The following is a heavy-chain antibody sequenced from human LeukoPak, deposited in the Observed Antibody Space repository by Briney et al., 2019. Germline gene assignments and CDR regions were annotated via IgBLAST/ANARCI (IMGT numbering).Heavy chain of an antibody. Sequence: GASVKVSCKASRYTYTSYGISWVGQAAGQEVEWMGCISAYKGNTNYPQKLQGRVTMTTDTSTSTAYMGLRSLNSDDTAVYYCARTEDYCSGGSCYLPWFDHWGQGTLVTVSS. V-gene: IGHV1-18*04. CDR3: ARTEDYCSGGSCYLPWFDH. J-gene: IGHJ5*02. CDR2: ISAYKGNT. CDR1: RYTYTSYG. D-gene: IGHD2-15*01.